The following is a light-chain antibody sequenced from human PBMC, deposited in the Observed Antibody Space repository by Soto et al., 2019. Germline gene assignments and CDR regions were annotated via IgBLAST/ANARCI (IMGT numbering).Light chain of an antibody. CDR2: WAS. V-gene: IGKV4-1*01. CDR1: RSLFYSPHNKSY. Sequence: DIVMTQSPDSLAVSLGERATINCTSGRSLFYSPHNKSYLAWYQQKVGQPPQMLIYWASTRESGVPYRFRGSGSGTDFTLTISSLQADDVAVYYCQQYYRAPRTFGQGTKVE. J-gene: IGKJ2*01. CDR3: QQYYRAPRT.